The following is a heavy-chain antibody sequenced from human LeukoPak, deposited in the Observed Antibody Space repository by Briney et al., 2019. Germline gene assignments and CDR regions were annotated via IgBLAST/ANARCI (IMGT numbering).Heavy chain of an antibody. CDR1: GYTFTSYG. J-gene: IGHJ4*02. D-gene: IGHD3-22*01. CDR3: ARDSYDSSGYYDY. CDR2: ISDYNGNT. Sequence: ASGKVSCKASGYTFTSYGISWVQQAPGHGLDWLGWISDYNGNTNYAKKLQGRVTMTTDTSTSTAYMELRSLRSDDTAVYYCARDSYDSSGYYDYWGQGTLVTVSS. V-gene: IGHV1-18*01.